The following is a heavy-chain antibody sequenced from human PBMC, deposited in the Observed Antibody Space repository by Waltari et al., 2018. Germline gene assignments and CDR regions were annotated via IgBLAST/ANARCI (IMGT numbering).Heavy chain of an antibody. Sequence: EVQLVESGGGLVQPGGSLRLPCAASGFTLSSYEMNWVRQAPGKGLELVSFMSNCGSTIYYADSVKGRFTISRDNAKNSLYLQMNSLRAEDTAVYYCARVLVTATDYWGQGTLVTVSS. CDR3: ARVLVTATDY. CDR1: GFTLSSYE. CDR2: MSNCGSTI. V-gene: IGHV3-48*03. J-gene: IGHJ4*02. D-gene: IGHD2-21*02.